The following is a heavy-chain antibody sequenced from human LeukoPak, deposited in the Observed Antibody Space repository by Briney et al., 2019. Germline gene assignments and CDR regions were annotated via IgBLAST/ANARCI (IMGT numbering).Heavy chain of an antibody. CDR1: GFTFSDYY. D-gene: IGHD2-2*01. J-gene: IGHJ6*03. Sequence: GGSLRLSCAASGFTFSDYYMSWIRQAPGKGLEWVSYISSSGSTIYYADSVKGRFTISRDNAKNSLYLQMNSLRAEDTAVYYCAREGCSSTSCLGRYYYYYYYMDVWGKGTTVTVSS. V-gene: IGHV3-11*01. CDR2: ISSSGSTI. CDR3: AREGCSSTSCLGRYYYYYYYMDV.